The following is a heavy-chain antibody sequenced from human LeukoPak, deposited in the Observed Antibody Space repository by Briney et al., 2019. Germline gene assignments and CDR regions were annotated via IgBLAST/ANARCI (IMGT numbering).Heavy chain of an antibody. CDR3: ARVYYGSGNEGPLGY. CDR2: ISSSCSYI. V-gene: IGHV3-21*04. Sequence: GGSLRLSCAASGFTFSSYSMNWVRQAPGKGLEWVSSISSSCSYIYYADSVKGRFTISRDNAKNSLYLQMNSLRAEDTAVYYCARVYYGSGNEGPLGYWGQGTLVTVSS. CDR1: GFTFSSYS. D-gene: IGHD3-10*01. J-gene: IGHJ4*02.